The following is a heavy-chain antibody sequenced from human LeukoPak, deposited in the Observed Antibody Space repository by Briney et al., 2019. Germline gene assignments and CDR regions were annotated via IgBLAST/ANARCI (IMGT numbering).Heavy chain of an antibody. CDR2: IIPILGIA. D-gene: IGHD5-12*01. Sequence: ASVKVSCKASGGTFSSYAISWVRQAPGQGLEWMGRIIPILGIANYAQKFQGRVTITADKSTSTAYMELGSLRSEDTAVYYCAGGIVATTPNLDFDYWGQGTLVTVSS. J-gene: IGHJ4*02. CDR3: AGGIVATTPNLDFDY. CDR1: GGTFSSYA. V-gene: IGHV1-69*04.